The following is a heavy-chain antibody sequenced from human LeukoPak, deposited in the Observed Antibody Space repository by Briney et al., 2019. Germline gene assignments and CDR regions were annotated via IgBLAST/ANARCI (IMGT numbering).Heavy chain of an antibody. V-gene: IGHV4-59*01. D-gene: IGHD3-22*01. J-gene: IGHJ2*01. CDR1: GGSISSYY. Sequence: SETLSLTCTVSGGSISSYYWSWIRQPPGKGLEWIGYIYYSGSNNYNPSLKSRVTISVDTSKKQFSLKVRSVTAADTAVYYCARRDSPFDLWGRGTLVTVS. CDR2: IYYSGSN. CDR3: ARRDSPFDL.